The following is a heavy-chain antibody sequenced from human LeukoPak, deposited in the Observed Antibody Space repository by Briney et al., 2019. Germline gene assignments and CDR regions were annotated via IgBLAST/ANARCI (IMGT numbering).Heavy chain of an antibody. CDR1: GFTFSDYY. CDR2: IYYSGST. V-gene: IGHV4-31*02. D-gene: IGHD3-16*02. J-gene: IGHJ6*02. CDR3: ARDLPLYRGMDV. Sequence: LRLSCAASGFTFSDYYMSWIRQHPGKGLEWIGYIYYSGSTYYNPSLKSRVTISVDTSKNQFSLKLSSVTAADTAVYYCARDLPLYRGMDVWGQGTTVTVSS.